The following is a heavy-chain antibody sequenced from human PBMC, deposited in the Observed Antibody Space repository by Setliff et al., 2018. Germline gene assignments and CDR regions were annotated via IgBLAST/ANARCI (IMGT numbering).Heavy chain of an antibody. Sequence: PGGSLRLSCAASGFPVSRNYMTWVRQAPGKGLEWVSIIYSGGTTYYADSVKGRFTLSRDNSNNTLYLQMSSLRADDTAMYYCARDQFRNSGGLYSWGQGILVTISS. CDR2: IYSGGTT. CDR1: GFPVSRNY. V-gene: IGHV3-66*01. J-gene: IGHJ5*02. CDR3: ARDQFRNSGGLYS. D-gene: IGHD1-7*01.